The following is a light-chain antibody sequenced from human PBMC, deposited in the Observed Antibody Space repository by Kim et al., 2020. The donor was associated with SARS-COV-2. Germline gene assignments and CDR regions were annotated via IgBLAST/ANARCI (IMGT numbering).Light chain of an antibody. J-gene: IGLJ3*02. CDR1: SLRSYY. V-gene: IGLV3-19*01. CDR2: GKN. Sequence: ALCQTVRITCQGDSLRSYYATWYQQKPGQAPVVVIYGKNNRPSGIPDRFSGSSSGNTASLTITGAQAEDEADYYCNSRDSSGDHLLFGGGTQLTVL. CDR3: NSRDSSGDHLL.